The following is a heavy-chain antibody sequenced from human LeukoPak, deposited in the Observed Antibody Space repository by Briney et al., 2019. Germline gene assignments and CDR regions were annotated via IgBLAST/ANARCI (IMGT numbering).Heavy chain of an antibody. Sequence: KPSETLSLTCTVSGGSISSYYWSWIRQPPGKGLEWIGYIYYSGSTNYNPSLKSRVTISVDTSKNQFSLKLSSVTAADTAVYYCARHLRIVGATSIHAFDIWGQGTMVTVSS. CDR2: IYYSGST. J-gene: IGHJ3*02. CDR3: ARHLRIVGATSIHAFDI. V-gene: IGHV4-59*08. CDR1: GGSISSYY. D-gene: IGHD1-26*01.